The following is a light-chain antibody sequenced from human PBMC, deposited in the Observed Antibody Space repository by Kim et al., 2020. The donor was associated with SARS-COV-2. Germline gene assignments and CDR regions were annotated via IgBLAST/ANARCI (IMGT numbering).Light chain of an antibody. V-gene: IGLV3-27*01. CDR1: VLAKRY. CDR3: YSAADNNWL. CDR2: KDS. J-gene: IGLJ3*02. Sequence: SYELTQPSSVSVSPGQTARITCSGDVLAKRYARWFQQKPGQAPLLLIYKDSKRPSGIPERFSGSSSGTTVTLTISGAQVEDEADYYCYSAADNNWLFGGGTQLTVL.